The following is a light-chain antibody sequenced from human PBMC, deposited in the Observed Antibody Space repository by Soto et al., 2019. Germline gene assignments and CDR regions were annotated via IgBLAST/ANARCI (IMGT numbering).Light chain of an antibody. V-gene: IGKV3-11*01. CDR2: DAS. CDR1: QSVSSY. CDR3: QQRSNWPPFT. Sequence: EIVLTQSPATLSLSPGERATLSCRASQSVSSYLAWYQQKPGQAPRLLIYDASNRATGIPARFSGSGSGTDFTRTNSSLEPEDFAVYYCQQRSNWPPFTFGGGTKVEIK. J-gene: IGKJ4*01.